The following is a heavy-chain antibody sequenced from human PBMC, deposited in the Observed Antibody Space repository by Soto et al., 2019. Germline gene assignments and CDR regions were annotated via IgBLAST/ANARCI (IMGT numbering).Heavy chain of an antibody. V-gene: IGHV3-74*01. Sequence: PGGSLRLSCAASGFNFKKYWMHWVRQAPGKGLEWVSRISGAGSTTTYADSVKGRFTISRDNAKNTLFLQMNSLRAEDTAVYYCVRGGGGGLFDPWGQGTMVTVSS. D-gene: IGHD2-15*01. CDR3: VRGGGGGLFDP. CDR1: GFNFKKYW. J-gene: IGHJ5*02. CDR2: ISGAGSTT.